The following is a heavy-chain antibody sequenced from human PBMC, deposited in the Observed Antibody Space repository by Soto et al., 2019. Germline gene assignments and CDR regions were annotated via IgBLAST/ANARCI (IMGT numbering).Heavy chain of an antibody. V-gene: IGHV3-43D*04. CDR1: GVTFDDFA. CDR2: VNWGGDTT. D-gene: IGHD4-17*01. J-gene: IGHJ6*02. CDR3: AKGATVTTHYQYYGMDV. Sequence: AGGSLRLSCTASGVTFDDFAMCWVRQVPGKGLEWISLVNWGGDTTFYAESVKGRFIISRDNSKNSVYLQMNSLRSEDSAVYYCAKGATVTTHYQYYGMDVWGQGTTVTVSS.